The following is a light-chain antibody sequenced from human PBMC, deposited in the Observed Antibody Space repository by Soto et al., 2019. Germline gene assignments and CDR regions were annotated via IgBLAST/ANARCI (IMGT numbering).Light chain of an antibody. V-gene: IGKV3-15*01. CDR2: GAS. CDR1: QTINNN. CDR3: QQYSIWRT. J-gene: IGKJ5*01. Sequence: VMTQAPNTLSVSPWESSTLSFRASQTINNNIAWYQLKDGQVPRLLIYGASTRATDIPARFSGSGSGTEFTLTISSLQSEDFAVYYCQQYSIWRTFGQGTRLEIK.